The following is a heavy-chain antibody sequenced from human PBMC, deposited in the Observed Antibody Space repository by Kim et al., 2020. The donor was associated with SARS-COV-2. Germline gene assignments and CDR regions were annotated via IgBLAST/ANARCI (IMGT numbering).Heavy chain of an antibody. Sequence: GGSLRLSCVASGFTFTNYWMTWVRQAPGKGLQWVANINQNRTNTNYVDSLKGRFTISRDNVKNSVFLQMNNLRAEDTAVYYCVRGQTGGSGGPGTLVTVS. CDR2: INQNRTNT. V-gene: IGHV3-7*01. CDR3: VRGQTGGS. J-gene: IGHJ4*02. CDR1: GFTFTNYW. D-gene: IGHD1-26*01.